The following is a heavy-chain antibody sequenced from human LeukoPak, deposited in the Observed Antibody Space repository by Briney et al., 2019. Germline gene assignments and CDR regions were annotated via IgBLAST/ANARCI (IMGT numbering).Heavy chain of an antibody. CDR1: GFTFSSYA. CDR3: AKEGLNTRDSRSWFYAFDI. Sequence: GGSLRLSCAASGFTFSSYAMSWVRQAPGKGLEWVSAISGSGGSRYYADAVKGRVTISRDNSKNTLYLQMNSLRAEDTAVSYCAKEGLNTRDSRSWFYAFDIWGQGTMVTVSS. J-gene: IGHJ3*02. V-gene: IGHV3-23*01. CDR2: ISGSGGSR. D-gene: IGHD6-13*01.